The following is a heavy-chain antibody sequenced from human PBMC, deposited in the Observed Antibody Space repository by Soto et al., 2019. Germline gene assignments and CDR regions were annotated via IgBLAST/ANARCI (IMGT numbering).Heavy chain of an antibody. Sequence: QVQLQESGPGLVKPSQTLSLTCTVSGGSISSGDYYWTWIRQPPGKGLEWIGYIYYSGSTYYNPSTESRLTIPVDTSKNQFSLRLSSVTAADTAVYYCASAPYRGDTSRGAFHIWGQGTMLTVSS. CDR3: ASAPYRGDTSRGAFHI. J-gene: IGHJ3*02. V-gene: IGHV4-30-4*01. CDR1: GGSISSGDYY. D-gene: IGHD2-21*01. CDR2: IYYSGST.